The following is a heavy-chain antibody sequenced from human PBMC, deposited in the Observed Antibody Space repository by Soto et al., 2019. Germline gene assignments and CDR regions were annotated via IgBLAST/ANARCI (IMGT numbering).Heavy chain of an antibody. D-gene: IGHD3-10*01. CDR2: ISAHNGNT. CDR1: GYTFTSYG. V-gene: IGHV1-18*01. J-gene: IGHJ4*02. Sequence: QVHLVQSGAEVKKPGASVKVSCKGSGYTFTSYGITWVRQAPGQGLEWMGWISAHNGNTDYAQKLQGRVTVTRDTSTSTAYMALRSLRSDATAVSYCARGRYGEYWGQGALVTVSS. CDR3: ARGRYGEY.